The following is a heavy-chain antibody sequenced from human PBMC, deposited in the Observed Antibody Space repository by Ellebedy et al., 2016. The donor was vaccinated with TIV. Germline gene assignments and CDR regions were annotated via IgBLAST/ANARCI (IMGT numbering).Heavy chain of an antibody. J-gene: IGHJ6*02. Sequence: GGSLRLSXKGSGYSFTSYWIGWVRQMPGKGLEWMGIIYPGDSDTRYSPSFQGQVTISADKSISTAYLQWSSLKASDTAMYYCARPGSYGYFGMDVWGQGTTVTVSS. CDR2: IYPGDSDT. D-gene: IGHD5-18*01. V-gene: IGHV5-51*01. CDR3: ARPGSYGYFGMDV. CDR1: GYSFTSYW.